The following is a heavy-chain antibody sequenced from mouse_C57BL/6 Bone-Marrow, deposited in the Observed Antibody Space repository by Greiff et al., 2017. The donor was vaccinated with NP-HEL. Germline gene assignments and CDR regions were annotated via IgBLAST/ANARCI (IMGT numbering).Heavy chain of an antibody. D-gene: IGHD1-1*01. V-gene: IGHV4-1*01. CDR1: GIDFSRYW. CDR3: ARREYYGSSSRPNYWYFDV. J-gene: IGHJ1*03. Sequence: EVKLVESGGGLVQPGGSLKLSCAASGIDFSRYWMSWVRRAPGKGLEWIGEINPDSSTINYAPSLKDKFIISRDNAKNTLYLQMSKVRSEDTALFYCARREYYGSSSRPNYWYFDVWGTGTTVTVSS. CDR2: INPDSSTI.